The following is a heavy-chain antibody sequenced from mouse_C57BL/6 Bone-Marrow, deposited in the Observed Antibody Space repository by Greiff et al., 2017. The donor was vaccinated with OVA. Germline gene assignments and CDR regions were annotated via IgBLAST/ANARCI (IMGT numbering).Heavy chain of an antibody. D-gene: IGHD1-1*01. CDR3: ATDYYGSSLYFDY. CDR2: IDPSGSYT. V-gene: IGHV1-50*01. Sequence: QVQLQQPGAELVKPGASVKLSCKASGYTFTSYWMPWVKQRPGQGLEWIGEIDPSGSYTNYNQKFKGQATLTVDTSSSTAYMQLSSLTSEDSAVYYCATDYYGSSLYFDYWGQGTTLTVSS. J-gene: IGHJ2*01. CDR1: GYTFTSYW.